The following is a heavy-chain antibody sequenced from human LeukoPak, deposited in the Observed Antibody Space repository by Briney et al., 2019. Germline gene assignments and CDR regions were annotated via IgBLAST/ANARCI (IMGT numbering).Heavy chain of an antibody. Sequence: GGSLRLSCAASGFTFSSYSMNWVRQAPGKGLEWVSSISSSSSYIYYADSVKGQFTISRDNAKNSLYLQMNSLRAEDTAVYYCARDGSNWNYDGAPFPDYWGQGTLVTVSS. CDR1: GFTFSSYS. J-gene: IGHJ4*02. D-gene: IGHD1-7*01. CDR2: ISSSSSYI. V-gene: IGHV3-21*01. CDR3: ARDGSNWNYDGAPFPDY.